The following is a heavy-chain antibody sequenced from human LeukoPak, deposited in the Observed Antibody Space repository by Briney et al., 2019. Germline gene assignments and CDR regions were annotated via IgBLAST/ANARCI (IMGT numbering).Heavy chain of an antibody. J-gene: IGHJ4*02. V-gene: IGHV4-4*02. CDR2: IFHSGST. Sequence: KSSETLSLTCTVSGGSISRSDWWNWVRQPPGKGLEWIGEIFHSGSTNYNPSLKSRVTKSVDKSKNQFSLKLSSVTAADTALYYCARALVSPYFFDYWGQGTLVTVSS. D-gene: IGHD3-10*01. CDR3: ARALVSPYFFDY. CDR1: GGSISRSDW.